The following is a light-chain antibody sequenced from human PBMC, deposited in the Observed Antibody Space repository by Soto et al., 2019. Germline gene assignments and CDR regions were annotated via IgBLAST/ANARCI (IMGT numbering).Light chain of an antibody. CDR3: QSYDSSLSEV. Sequence: QSVLTQPPSVSGAPGQRVTISCTGSSSNIGAGYDVHWYQQLPGTAPKLLIYGNSNRPSGVPDRFSGSKSGTSASLAITGLQAVDEADYYCQSYDSSLSEVFGGGTKLTVL. CDR1: SSNIGAGYD. J-gene: IGLJ2*01. V-gene: IGLV1-40*01. CDR2: GNS.